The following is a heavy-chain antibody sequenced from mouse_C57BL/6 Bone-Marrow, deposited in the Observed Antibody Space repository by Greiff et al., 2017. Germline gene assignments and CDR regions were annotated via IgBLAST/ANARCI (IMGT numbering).Heavy chain of an antibody. CDR2: IYPGDGDT. J-gene: IGHJ1*03. CDR3: ASAPYGSSRSDV. CDR1: GYAFSSSW. Sequence: QVQLQQSGPELVKPGASVKISCKASGYAFSSSWMSWVKQRPGQGLEWIGRIYPGDGDTNYNGKFKGKATLTADKSSSTAYMQLSSLTSEDSAVYFCASAPYGSSRSDVWGTGTTVTVSA. V-gene: IGHV1-82*01. D-gene: IGHD1-1*01.